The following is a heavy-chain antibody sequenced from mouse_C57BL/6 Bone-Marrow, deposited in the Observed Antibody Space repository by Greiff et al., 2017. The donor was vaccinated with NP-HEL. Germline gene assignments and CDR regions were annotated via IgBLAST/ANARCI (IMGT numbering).Heavy chain of an antibody. Sequence: EVQVVESGGDLVKPGGSLKLSCAASGFTFSSYGMSWVRQTPDKRLEWVATISSGGSYTYYPDSVKGRFTISRDNAKNTRYLLMSSLKSEDTAMYYCASPYEYDGAWLAYWGQGTLVTVSA. CDR2: ISSGGSYT. CDR3: ASPYEYDGAWLAY. V-gene: IGHV5-6*01. J-gene: IGHJ3*01. CDR1: GFTFSSYG. D-gene: IGHD2-4*01.